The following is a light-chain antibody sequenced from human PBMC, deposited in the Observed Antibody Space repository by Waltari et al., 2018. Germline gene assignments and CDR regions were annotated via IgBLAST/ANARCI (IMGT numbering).Light chain of an antibody. CDR3: QAWDSNVNWV. CDR2: QDT. Sequence: DLTQPPSVSVSPGQAASITCSGDNLGNKYVCWYQQKPGQSPLLLIYQDTKRPSGIPERFSGSVSGNTVTLTISATQALDEADYYCQAWDSNVNWVFGGGTKLTVL. J-gene: IGLJ3*02. V-gene: IGLV3-1*01. CDR1: NLGNKY.